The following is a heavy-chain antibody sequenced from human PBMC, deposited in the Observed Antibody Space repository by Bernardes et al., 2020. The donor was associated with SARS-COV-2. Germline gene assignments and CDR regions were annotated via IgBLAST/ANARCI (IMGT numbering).Heavy chain of an antibody. CDR3: ATGRFGEAPFHH. D-gene: IGHD3-10*01. J-gene: IGHJ1*01. CDR2: INHSGRT. CDR1: GGSFSSYY. Sequence: LSLTCGFKGGSFSSYYWSWIRQSPGKGLQWIGEINHSGRTKYNPSLKSRVTLSVDTSKKEFSVNLKSLTAADTAIYYCATGRFGEAPFHHWGQGTLVTVSS. V-gene: IGHV4-34*01.